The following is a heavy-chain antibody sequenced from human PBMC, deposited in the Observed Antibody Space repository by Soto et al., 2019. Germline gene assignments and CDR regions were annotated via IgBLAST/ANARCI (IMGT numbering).Heavy chain of an antibody. D-gene: IGHD3-22*01. CDR1: GFTVSSNY. Sequence: GGSLRLSCAASGFTVSSNYMSWVRQAPGKGLEWVSVIYSGGSTYYADSVKGRFTISRDNSKNTLYLQMNSLRAEDTAVYYCARVRFYDSSGYQAFDIWGQGTMVTVS. CDR3: ARVRFYDSSGYQAFDI. V-gene: IGHV3-53*01. CDR2: IYSGGST. J-gene: IGHJ3*02.